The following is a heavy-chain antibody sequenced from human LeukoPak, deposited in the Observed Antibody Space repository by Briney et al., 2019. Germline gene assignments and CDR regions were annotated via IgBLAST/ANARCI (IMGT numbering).Heavy chain of an antibody. V-gene: IGHV4-34*01. CDR3: AGGLPRYCSSTSCRRNWFDP. D-gene: IGHD2-2*01. CDR1: GGSFSGYY. CDR2: INHSGST. Sequence: PSETLSLTCAVYGGSFSGYYWSWIRQPPGKGLEWIGEINHSGSTNYNPSLKSRVTISVDTSKNQFSLKLSSVTAADTAVYYCAGGLPRYCSSTSCRRNWFDPWGQGTLVTVSS. J-gene: IGHJ5*02.